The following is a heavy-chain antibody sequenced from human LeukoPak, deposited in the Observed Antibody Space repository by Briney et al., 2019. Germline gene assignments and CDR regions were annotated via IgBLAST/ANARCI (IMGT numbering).Heavy chain of an antibody. CDR2: IYSGGST. V-gene: IGHV3-53*01. CDR1: GFTVSSNY. J-gene: IGHJ4*02. CDR3: ARVLASSGYYRFDY. Sequence: GGSLRLSCAASGFTVSSNYMSWVRQAPGKGLEWVSVIYSGGSTYYADSVKGRFTISRDNSKNTPYLQMNSLRAEDTAVYYCARVLASSGYYRFDYWGQGTLVTVSS. D-gene: IGHD3-22*01.